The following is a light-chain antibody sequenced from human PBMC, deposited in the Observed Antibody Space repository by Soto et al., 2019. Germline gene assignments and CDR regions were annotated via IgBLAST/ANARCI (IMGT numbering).Light chain of an antibody. CDR2: DAS. Sequence: ETVVTQSPGTLSLSPGERATLSCRASQSVSNNYLAWYQQRPGQAPRLLIFDASTRATGIPDRFSGSGSGTDFTLTISRLEPEDFAVYYCQQYSDSPRTFGQGTKVEIK. CDR1: QSVSNNY. CDR3: QQYSDSPRT. V-gene: IGKV3-20*01. J-gene: IGKJ1*01.